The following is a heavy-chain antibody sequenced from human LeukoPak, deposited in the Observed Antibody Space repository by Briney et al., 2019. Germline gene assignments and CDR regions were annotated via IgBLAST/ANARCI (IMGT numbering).Heavy chain of an antibody. CDR2: IYYSGST. Sequence: PSETLSLTCTVSGGSISSGGYYWSWIRQHPGKGLEWIGYIYYSGSTYYNPSLKSRVTISVDTSKNQFSLKLSSVTAADTAVYYCARGGSGSYYFDYWAQGTLVTVSS. CDR1: GGSISSGGYY. CDR3: ARGGSGSYYFDY. J-gene: IGHJ4*02. D-gene: IGHD3-10*01. V-gene: IGHV4-31*03.